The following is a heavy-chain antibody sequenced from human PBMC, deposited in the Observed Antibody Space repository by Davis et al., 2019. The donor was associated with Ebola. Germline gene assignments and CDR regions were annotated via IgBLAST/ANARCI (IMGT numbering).Heavy chain of an antibody. CDR1: GFTFSAYY. CDR3: ARGSRYWYFDL. J-gene: IGHJ2*01. CDR2: FSISSSYT. Sequence: GGSLRLSCAASGFTFSAYYMSWIRQAPGKGLEWVSYFSISSSYTNNADSVKGRFTISRDNAKNSLYLQMNSLRAEDTAVYYCARGSRYWYFDLWGRGTLVTVSS. V-gene: IGHV3-11*06.